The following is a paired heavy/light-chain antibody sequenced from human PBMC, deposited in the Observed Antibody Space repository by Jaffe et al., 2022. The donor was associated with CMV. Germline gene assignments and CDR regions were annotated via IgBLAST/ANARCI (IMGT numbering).Heavy chain of an antibody. V-gene: IGHV4-39*01. CDR1: GDSISSSSCH. J-gene: IGHJ4*02. Sequence: QLQLQESGPGLVKTSETLSLTCTVSGDSISSSSCHWGWIRQPPGKGLEWIGSINHSGNTYYNPSLKSRVTIFVDTSKNQFSLKLSSVTAADTAVYYCATTDDYTRNGYYGWGQGTLVTVSS. D-gene: IGHD3-10*01. CDR3: ATTDDYTRNGYYG. CDR2: INHSGNT.
Light chain of an antibody. V-gene: IGLV2-11*01. CDR2: DVS. CDR3: CSYAGSYTHVV. Sequence: QSALTQPRSVSGSPGQSVTISCTGTSSDIGSYNYVSWYQKYPGKAPKLMIYDVSKRPSGVPDRFSGSKSGNTASLTISGLQAEDEADYYCCSYAGSYTHVVFGGGTKLTVL. J-gene: IGLJ2*01. CDR1: SSDIGSYNY.